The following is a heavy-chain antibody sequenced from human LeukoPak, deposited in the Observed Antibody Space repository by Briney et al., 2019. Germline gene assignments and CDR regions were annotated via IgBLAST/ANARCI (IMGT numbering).Heavy chain of an antibody. V-gene: IGHV1-2*02. CDR3: ARGARGTNDQFAY. J-gene: IGHJ4*02. D-gene: IGHD1-1*01. CDR2: INPNSGGT. Sequence: GASVKVSCKASGHTFTGYYMHWVRQAPGQGLEWMGWINPNSGGTNYAQKFQGRVTMTRDTSISTAYMELSKLRSDDTAVYYCARGARGTNDQFAYWGQGTLVTVSS. CDR1: GHTFTGYY.